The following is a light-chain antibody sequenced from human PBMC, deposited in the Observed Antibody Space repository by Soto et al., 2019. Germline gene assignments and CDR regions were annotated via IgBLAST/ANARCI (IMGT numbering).Light chain of an antibody. J-gene: IGLJ1*01. CDR2: EGG. CDR3: AAWDDSLSGGV. CDR1: SSDVGNYNL. Sequence: QSALTQPASVSGSPGQSITISCTGTSSDVGNYNLVSWYQQYPGKAPKLMIYEGGKRPSGVSNRFSGSKSGNTASLTISGLQAEDEADYYCAAWDDSLSGGVFGTGTKLTVL. V-gene: IGLV2-23*01.